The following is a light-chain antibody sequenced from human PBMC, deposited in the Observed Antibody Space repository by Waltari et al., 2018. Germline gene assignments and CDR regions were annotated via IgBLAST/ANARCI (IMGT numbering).Light chain of an antibody. CDR3: QQRGNWVT. J-gene: IGKJ4*01. CDR1: QSVSSY. Sequence: EIVLTQSPATLSLSPGERATLSCRASQSVSSYLVWYQQKPGQAPRLLIYDASNRATGIPARFSGSGSGTDFTFTISSLEPEDFAVYYCQQRGNWVTFGGGTKVEIK. V-gene: IGKV3-11*01. CDR2: DAS.